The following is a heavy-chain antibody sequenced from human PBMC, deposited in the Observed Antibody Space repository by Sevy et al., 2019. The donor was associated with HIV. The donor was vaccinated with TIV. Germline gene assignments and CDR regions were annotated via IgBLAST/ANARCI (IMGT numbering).Heavy chain of an antibody. D-gene: IGHD2-21*01. CDR1: GDSISSYF. J-gene: IGHJ4*02. CDR2: LYYSGSI. V-gene: IGHV4-59*01. Sequence: SETLFLTCNVSGDSISSYFWSWFRQPPGKGLEWIGYLYYSGSIEYNPSLRSRVTISVDTSKKHFSMKLRSVTAADTAMYYCARDSAVVPRALVYWGQGTLVTVSS. CDR3: ARDSAVVPRALVY.